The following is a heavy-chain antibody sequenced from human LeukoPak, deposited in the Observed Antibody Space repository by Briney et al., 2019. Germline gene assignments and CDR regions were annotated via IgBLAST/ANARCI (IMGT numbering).Heavy chain of an antibody. CDR2: INPNNGGT. Sequence: ASVKVSCKASGYTFTSYGISWVRQAPGQGLEWMGWINPNNGGTKYEQKFQGRVTMTRDTSISTAYMELSRVRFDDTAVYYCAVWRGYVDFWSGPFDYWGQGTLVTVSS. CDR1: GYTFTSYG. D-gene: IGHD3-3*01. CDR3: AVWRGYVDFWSGPFDY. V-gene: IGHV1-2*02. J-gene: IGHJ4*02.